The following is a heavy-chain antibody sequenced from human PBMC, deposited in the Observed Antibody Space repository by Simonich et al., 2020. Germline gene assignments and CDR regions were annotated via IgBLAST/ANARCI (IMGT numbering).Heavy chain of an antibody. D-gene: IGHD5-12*01. Sequence: QVQLQESGPGLVKPSETLSLTCTVSGGSISSYYWSWIRQPPGKGLEWIGYIYYCGSTNYNPSLKSRVTISVDTSKNQFSLKLSSVTPADTAVYYCARHDRWLQFYFDYWGQGTLVTVSS. CDR2: IYYCGST. V-gene: IGHV4-59*08. J-gene: IGHJ4*02. CDR3: ARHDRWLQFYFDY. CDR1: GGSISSYY.